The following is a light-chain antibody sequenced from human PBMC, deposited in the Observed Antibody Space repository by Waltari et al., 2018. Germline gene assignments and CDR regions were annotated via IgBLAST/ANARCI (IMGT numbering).Light chain of an antibody. CDR3: QLDSSSLYT. Sequence: IVLTPFPGTLSLSPGERAPLSCRASESFINTDLAWYQQKPGQAPRLLIYAASTRAPGTPDRFSGSESGTDFTLTISRLEPEDVAVYFCQLDSSSLYTFGQGTKLEIK. CDR2: AAS. CDR1: ESFINTD. V-gene: IGKV3-20*01. J-gene: IGKJ2*01.